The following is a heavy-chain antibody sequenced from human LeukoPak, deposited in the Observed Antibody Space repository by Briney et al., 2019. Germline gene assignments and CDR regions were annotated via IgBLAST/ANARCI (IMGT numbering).Heavy chain of an antibody. CDR3: ARDWGELLLGRLDY. CDR1: GFTFSSYS. D-gene: IGHD1-26*01. CDR2: ISSSSSYI. Sequence: PGGFLRLSCAASGFTFSSYSMNWVRQAPGKGLEWVSSISSSSSYIYYADSVKGRFTISRDNAKNSLYLQMNSLRAEDTAVYYCARDWGELLLGRLDYWGQGTLVTVSS. J-gene: IGHJ4*02. V-gene: IGHV3-21*01.